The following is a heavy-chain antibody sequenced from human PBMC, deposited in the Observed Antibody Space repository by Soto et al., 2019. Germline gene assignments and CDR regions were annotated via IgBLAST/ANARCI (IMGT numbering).Heavy chain of an antibody. CDR3: ARVRGIAVAGIGREYYFDY. CDR1: GFTFSSYG. D-gene: IGHD6-19*01. Sequence: QVQLVESGGGVVQPGRSLRLSCAASGFTFSSYGMHWVRQAPGKGLEWVAVIWYDGSNKYYADSVKGRFTISRDNSENTLYLQMNSLRAEDTAVYYCARVRGIAVAGIGREYYFDYWGQGTLVTVSS. CDR2: IWYDGSNK. V-gene: IGHV3-33*01. J-gene: IGHJ4*02.